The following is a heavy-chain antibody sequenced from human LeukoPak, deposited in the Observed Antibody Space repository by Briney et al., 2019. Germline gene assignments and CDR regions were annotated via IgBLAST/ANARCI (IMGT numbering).Heavy chain of an antibody. Sequence: GASVKVSCKASGYTFTSYGISWVRQAPGQGLEWMGWISAYNGNTNYAQKLQGRVTMTTDTSTSTAYMELRSLRSDDTAVYYCARLGIAGPKGTGFDYWGQGTLVTVSS. V-gene: IGHV1-18*01. D-gene: IGHD6-13*01. CDR2: ISAYNGNT. J-gene: IGHJ4*02. CDR1: GYTFTSYG. CDR3: ARLGIAGPKGTGFDY.